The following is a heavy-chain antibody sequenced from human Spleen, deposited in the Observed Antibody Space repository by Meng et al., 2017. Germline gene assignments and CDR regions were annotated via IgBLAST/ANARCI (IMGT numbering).Heavy chain of an antibody. D-gene: IGHD6-13*01. CDR2: IYPGDSDT. J-gene: IGHJ4*02. CDR3: ARTKYSSTWYYFDY. CDR1: GYSFASYW. V-gene: IGHV5-51*01. Sequence: GEAPMTPRKGSGYSFASYWIGWVRQMPGKGPEWMGIIYPGDSDTRYSPSFQGQVTISADKSISTAYLRWSSLKASDTAMYYCARTKYSSTWYYFDYWGQGTLVTVSS.